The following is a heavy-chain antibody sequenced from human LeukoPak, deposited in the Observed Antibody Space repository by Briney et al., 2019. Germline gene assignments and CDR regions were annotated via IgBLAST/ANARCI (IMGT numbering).Heavy chain of an antibody. CDR1: GGTFSSYA. D-gene: IGHD3-22*01. Sequence: SVKVSCKASGGTFSSYAISRVRQAPGQGLEWMGGIIPIFGTANYAQKFQGRVTITADESTSTAYMELSSLRSEDTAVYYCARGNSSGYYYYFDYWGQGTLVTVSS. CDR2: IIPIFGTA. CDR3: ARGNSSGYYYYFDY. V-gene: IGHV1-69*13. J-gene: IGHJ4*02.